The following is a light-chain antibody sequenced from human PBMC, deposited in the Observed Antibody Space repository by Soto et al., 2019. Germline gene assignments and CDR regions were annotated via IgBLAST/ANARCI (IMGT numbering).Light chain of an antibody. Sequence: DIQMTQSPSTLSASVGDRVTITCRASQSISSWLAWYQQKPGKAPNLLIYKASSLVSGGPSRFSGSGSGTEFTLTISSLQPDDFATYYCQQYNSPITFGQGTRLEMK. V-gene: IGKV1-5*03. J-gene: IGKJ5*01. CDR1: QSISSW. CDR3: QQYNSPIT. CDR2: KAS.